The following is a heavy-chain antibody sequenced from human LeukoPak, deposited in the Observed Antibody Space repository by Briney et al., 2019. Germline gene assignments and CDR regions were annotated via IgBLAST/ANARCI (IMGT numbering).Heavy chain of an antibody. J-gene: IGHJ3*01. CDR3: AKDRGYYDSSGSN. Sequence: SGGSLRLSCAASGFTVSSNYMTWVRQAPGRGLERVSVIYKDGTPYYADSGKGRFTISRDNSKNTLYLQMNSLRAEDTAVYYCAKDRGYYDSSGSNWGQGTMVTVSS. CDR2: IYKDGTP. CDR1: GFTVSSNY. V-gene: IGHV3-66*01. D-gene: IGHD3-22*01.